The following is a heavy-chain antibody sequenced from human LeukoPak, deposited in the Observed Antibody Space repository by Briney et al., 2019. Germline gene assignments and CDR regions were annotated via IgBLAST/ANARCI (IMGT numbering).Heavy chain of an antibody. Sequence: ASVKVSCKASGYTFTGYYMHWVRQAPGQGLEWMGWTNPNSGGTNYAQKFQGRVTMTRDTSISTAYMELSRLRSDDTAVYYCARYPWQWLAPPGFDYWGQGTLVTVSS. CDR1: GYTFTGYY. D-gene: IGHD6-19*01. V-gene: IGHV1-2*02. CDR2: TNPNSGGT. J-gene: IGHJ4*02. CDR3: ARYPWQWLAPPGFDY.